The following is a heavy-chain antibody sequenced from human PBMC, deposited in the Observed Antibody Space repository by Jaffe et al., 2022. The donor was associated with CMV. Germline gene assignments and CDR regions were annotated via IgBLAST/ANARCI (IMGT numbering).Heavy chain of an antibody. J-gene: IGHJ3*02. D-gene: IGHD2-8*01. CDR1: GYTLTKLS. V-gene: IGHV1-24*01. CDR3: ATDGDCYNGVCHRVSAFVI. CDR2: FYPDNGKT. Sequence: QVHLVQTGAEVKKPGASVKVSCKVSGYTLTKLSLHWVRQAPGKGLEWLGNFYPDNGKTVYAQQLQHRVSMTADTSTDTAYMELSSLTSEDTAVYYCATDGDCYNGVCHRVSAFVIWGQGTMVTVS.